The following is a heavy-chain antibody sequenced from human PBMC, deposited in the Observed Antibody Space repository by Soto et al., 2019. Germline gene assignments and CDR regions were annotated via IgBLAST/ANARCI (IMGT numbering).Heavy chain of an antibody. CDR2: ISYDGTIK. CDR3: ARNGAGSYFNY. CDR1: GFSLSISD. J-gene: IGHJ4*02. D-gene: IGHD3-10*01. V-gene: IGHV3-30*03. Sequence: QMQLVESGGGVVQPGRSLRLSCVGSGFSLSISDMHWLRQTPGKGFEWVAVISYDGTIKFYTDSLKGRFTISRDNSKNTVYLQMSSLRTEDTAVYFCARNGAGSYFNYWGQGTLVTVSS.